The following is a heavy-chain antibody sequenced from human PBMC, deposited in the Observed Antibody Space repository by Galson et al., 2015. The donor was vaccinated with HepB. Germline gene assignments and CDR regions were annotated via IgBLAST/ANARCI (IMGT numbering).Heavy chain of an antibody. CDR3: AAEYYDFWSDSQFDY. V-gene: IGHV3-30*03. CDR1: GLTFSNFG. J-gene: IGHJ4*02. D-gene: IGHD3-3*01. CDR2: ISHDGNTK. Sequence: SLRLFCAASGLTFSNFGVNWVRQAPGKGLEWVALISHDGNTKDYLQSVKGRFAISRDNSKNIVYLQMSSLSADDTAVYYCAAEYYDFWSDSQFDYWGQGTLVSVSS.